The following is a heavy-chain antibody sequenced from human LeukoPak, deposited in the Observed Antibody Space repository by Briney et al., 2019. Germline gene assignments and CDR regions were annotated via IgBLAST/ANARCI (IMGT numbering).Heavy chain of an antibody. CDR2: ITASGDST. V-gene: IGHV3-23*01. J-gene: IGHJ4*02. Sequence: SGGSLRLSCAGSGFPFSSYPISWVRQPPGKGLEWVSAITASGDSTYSADSVKGRFTISRDNSRNTLFLEMSSLRAEDTAVYYCARVSRGNYYFDYWGPGTLVTVSS. CDR3: ARVSRGNYYFDY. CDR1: GFPFSSYP.